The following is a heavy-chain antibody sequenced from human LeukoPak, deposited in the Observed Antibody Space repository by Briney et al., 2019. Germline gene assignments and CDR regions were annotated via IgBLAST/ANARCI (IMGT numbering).Heavy chain of an antibody. CDR2: LSDGAVSS. J-gene: IGHJ4*02. V-gene: IGHV3-23*01. D-gene: IGHD3-22*01. Sequence: GGSLRLSCAVSGFTFSTFAMSWVRQAPGKGLEWVSSLSDGAVSSYYADSVKGRFTISRDNSKNTLYLQMNSLRAEDTATYYCAKAPDSSGFPSYFDSWGQGTLVAVSS. CDR3: AKAPDSSGFPSYFDS. CDR1: GFTFSTFA.